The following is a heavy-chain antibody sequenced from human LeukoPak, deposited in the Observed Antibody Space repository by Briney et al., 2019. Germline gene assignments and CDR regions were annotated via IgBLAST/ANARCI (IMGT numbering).Heavy chain of an antibody. Sequence: GGSLRLSCAASGVTFSYYWMHWVRQATGKGLVWVSRIDSDGSSRSYAGSVKGRFTISRDNAKNTLYLQMNSLRAEDTAVYYCVREGGYDPFENWGQGTLVTVSS. V-gene: IGHV3-74*01. D-gene: IGHD5-12*01. CDR3: VREGGYDPFEN. CDR2: IDSDGSSR. CDR1: GVTFSYYW. J-gene: IGHJ4*02.